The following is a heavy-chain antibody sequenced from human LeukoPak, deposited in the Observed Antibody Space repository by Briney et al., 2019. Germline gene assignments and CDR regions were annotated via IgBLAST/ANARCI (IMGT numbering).Heavy chain of an antibody. CDR2: ISSSGSTI. J-gene: IGHJ3*02. D-gene: IGHD3-9*01. CDR3: ARGAYGISDI. Sequence: GGSLRLSCAASGFTFSSYEMNWVRQAPGKVLGWVSYISSSGSTIYYADSVKGRFTISRDNAKNSLYLQMNSLRAEDTAVYYCARGAYGISDIWGQGTMVTVSS. V-gene: IGHV3-48*03. CDR1: GFTFSSYE.